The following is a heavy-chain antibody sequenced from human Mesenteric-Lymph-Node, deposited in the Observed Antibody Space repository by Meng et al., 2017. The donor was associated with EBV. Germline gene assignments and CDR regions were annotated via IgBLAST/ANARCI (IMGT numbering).Heavy chain of an antibody. Sequence: EAELVESGGGFVVLGGALSISCAASGFTFSSHCMHWVRQGPGKGLVWVARINSGATTINYADSVQGRFTISRDNAKNTLYLQMNSRRAEDTAVYYCVRLRGWYFDLWGRGTLVTVSS. CDR2: INSGATTI. CDR3: VRLRGWYFDL. D-gene: IGHD3-10*01. J-gene: IGHJ2*01. V-gene: IGHV3-74*01. CDR1: GFTFSSHC.